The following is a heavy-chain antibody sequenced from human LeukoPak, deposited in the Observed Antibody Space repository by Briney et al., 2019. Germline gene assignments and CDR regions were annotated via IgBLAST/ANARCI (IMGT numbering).Heavy chain of an antibody. J-gene: IGHJ4*02. V-gene: IGHV3-9*01. CDR1: GFTFDDYA. CDR2: ISWNSGSI. D-gene: IGHD3-22*01. CDR3: AKGGDYYNSSGGFDY. Sequence: GRSLRLSCAASGFTFDDYAMHWVRQAPGKGLEWVSGISWNSGSIGYADSVKGRFTISRDNAMNSLYLQMNSLRAEDRALYYCAKGGDYYNSSGGFDYWGQGTLVTVSS.